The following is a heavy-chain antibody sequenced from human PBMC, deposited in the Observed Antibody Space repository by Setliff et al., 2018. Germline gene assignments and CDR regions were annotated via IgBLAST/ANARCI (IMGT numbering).Heavy chain of an antibody. Sequence: GGSLRLSCAASGFTFSSYWMSWVRQAPGKGLEWVANIKQDGSEKYYVDSVKGRFTISRDNAKNSLYLQMNSLRAEDTAVYYCARLYRPESRYYFYSGYPYMDVWGKGTTVTVSS. D-gene: IGHD3-3*01. V-gene: IGHV3-7*01. CDR3: ARLYRPESRYYFYSGYPYMDV. CDR1: GFTFSSYW. CDR2: IKQDGSEK. J-gene: IGHJ6*03.